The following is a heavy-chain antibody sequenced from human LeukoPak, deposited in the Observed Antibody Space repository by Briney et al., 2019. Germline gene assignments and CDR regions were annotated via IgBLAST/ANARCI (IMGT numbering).Heavy chain of an antibody. CDR2: IANDGKDK. Sequence: GGSLRLSCAASGFSFSNYPMHWVRQAPGKGLEWVAVIANDGKDKHNADSVKGRFTISRDNSKNTLYLQMNSLRAEDTAVYYCARERGGDDYGDYVPTDVWGQGTTVTVSS. CDR3: ARERGGDDYGDYVPTDV. CDR1: GFSFSNYP. J-gene: IGHJ6*02. V-gene: IGHV3-30*14. D-gene: IGHD4-17*01.